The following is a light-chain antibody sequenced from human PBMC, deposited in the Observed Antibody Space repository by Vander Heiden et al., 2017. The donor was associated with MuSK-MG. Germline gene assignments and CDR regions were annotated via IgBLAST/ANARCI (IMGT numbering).Light chain of an antibody. CDR1: QSISYC. CDR3: QQDNYLQFT. V-gene: IGKV1-5*03. J-gene: IGKJ2*01. CDR2: EAS. Sequence: ILTTPSPSILSASGGSIVTITCRASQSISYCFAWYQQQPGRAPHLLIYEASSLESGVPSRFSGSGSGTESTLTISSLQLDDFATYYCQQDNYLQFTFGQGTKLEIK.